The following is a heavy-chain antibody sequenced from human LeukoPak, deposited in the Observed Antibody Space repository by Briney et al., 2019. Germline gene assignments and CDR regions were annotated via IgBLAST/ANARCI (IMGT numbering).Heavy chain of an antibody. Sequence: PGRSRRLSCAASGLTLSSYEMNWVRQAAGKGLEWVSYISRSGSTIYYADSVKGRFTISRDSAKSSLYLQMNSLRAEDTAVYYCARNPVGATRGYFDYWGQGTLVTVSS. CDR1: GLTLSSYE. V-gene: IGHV3-48*03. CDR3: ARNPVGATRGYFDY. CDR2: ISRSGSTI. J-gene: IGHJ4*02. D-gene: IGHD1-26*01.